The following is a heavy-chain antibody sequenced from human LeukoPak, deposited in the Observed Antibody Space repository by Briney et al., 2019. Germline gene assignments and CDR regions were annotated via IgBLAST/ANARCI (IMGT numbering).Heavy chain of an antibody. CDR3: ARARYSSSPFDY. V-gene: IGHV4-59*01. CDR2: IYDSGST. J-gene: IGHJ4*02. Sequence: SETLSLTCTVSGGSISSYYWGWIRQPPGKGLEWIGYIYDSGSTNYKPSLKSRVTISVDTSKNQFSLKLSSVTAADTALYYCARARYSSSPFDYWGQGTLVTVSS. D-gene: IGHD6-6*01. CDR1: GGSISSYY.